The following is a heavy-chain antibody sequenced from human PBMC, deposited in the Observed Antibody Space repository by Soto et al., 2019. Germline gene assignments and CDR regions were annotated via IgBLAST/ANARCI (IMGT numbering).Heavy chain of an antibody. CDR3: ARGTGSGSFLMDY. V-gene: IGHV3-30-3*01. J-gene: IGHJ4*02. CDR2: ISSDGSTI. CDR1: GFPFTSYA. Sequence: QVLLVESGGGVVQPGTSLTLSCAASGFPFTSYAMHWVRQTPEKGLQWLTIISSDGSTIHYVDSVKGRFTISRHNSKNTVYLQMNSLRADDTAVYYCARGTGSGSFLMDYWGQGTLVTVSS. D-gene: IGHD3-10*01.